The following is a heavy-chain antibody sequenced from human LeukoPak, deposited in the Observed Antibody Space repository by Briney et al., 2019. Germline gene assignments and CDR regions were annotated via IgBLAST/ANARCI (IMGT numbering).Heavy chain of an antibody. CDR3: ARSLLANYFDY. V-gene: IGHV4-31*03. CDR2: IYYSGST. CDR1: GGSISSGGYS. J-gene: IGHJ4*02. D-gene: IGHD3-10*01. Sequence: SETLSLTCTVSGGSISSGGYSWSWIRQHPGKGLEWIGYIYYSGSTYYNPSLKSRVTISVDTSKNQFSLKLSSVTAADTAAYYCARSLLANYFDYWGQGTLVTVSS.